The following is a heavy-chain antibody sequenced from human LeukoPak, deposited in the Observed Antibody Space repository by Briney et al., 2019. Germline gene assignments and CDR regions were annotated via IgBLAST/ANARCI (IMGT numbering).Heavy chain of an antibody. Sequence: SETLSLTCTVSSGSISSYYWSWIRQPPGKGLEWIGYIYYSGGTNYNPSLKSRVTISVDTSKNQFSLKLSSVTAADTAVYYCARVYSGWLDYWGQGTLVTVSS. CDR3: ARVYSGWLDY. V-gene: IGHV4-59*01. D-gene: IGHD6-19*01. CDR2: IYYSGGT. CDR1: SGSISSYY. J-gene: IGHJ4*02.